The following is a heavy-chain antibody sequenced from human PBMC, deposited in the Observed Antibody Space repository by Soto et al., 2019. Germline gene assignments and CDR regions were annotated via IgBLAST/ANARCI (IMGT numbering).Heavy chain of an antibody. CDR2: IIPILGIA. CDR1: GGTFSSYT. D-gene: IGHD2-2*01. V-gene: IGHV1-69*02. Sequence: ASVKVSCKASGGTFSSYTISWVRQAPGQGLEWMGRIIPILGIANYAQKFQGRVTITADKSTSTAYMELSSLRSEDTAVYFFARVDCSSTSCYSGWFDPWGQGTLVTVSS. CDR3: ARVDCSSTSCYSGWFDP. J-gene: IGHJ5*02.